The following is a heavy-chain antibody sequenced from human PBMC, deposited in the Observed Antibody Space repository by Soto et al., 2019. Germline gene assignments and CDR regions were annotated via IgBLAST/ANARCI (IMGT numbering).Heavy chain of an antibody. CDR2: ISSNGGST. D-gene: IGHD6-19*01. V-gene: IGHV3-64D*06. CDR3: VTGSSGWYWDY. CDR1: GFTFSSYA. J-gene: IGHJ4*02. Sequence: EVQLVESGGGLVQPGGSLRLSCSASGFTFSSYAMHLVRQAPGKGLEYVSAISSNGGSTYYADSVKGRFTISRDNSKNTLYLQMSSLRAEDTAVYYCVTGSSGWYWDYWGQGTLVTVSS.